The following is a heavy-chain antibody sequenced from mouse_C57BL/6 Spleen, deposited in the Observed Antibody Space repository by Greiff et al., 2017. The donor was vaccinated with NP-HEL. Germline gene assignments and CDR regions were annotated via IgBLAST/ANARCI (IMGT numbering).Heavy chain of an antibody. D-gene: IGHD3-2*02. CDR3: ARMGSSGPWFAY. CDR2: IDPSDSET. CDR1: GYTFTSYW. Sequence: QVQLQQPGAELVRPGSSVKLSCKASGYTFTSYWMHWVKQRPIQGLEWIGNIDPSDSETHYNQKFKDKATLTVDKSSSTAYMQLSSLTSEDSAVYYCARMGSSGPWFAYWGQGTLVTVSA. V-gene: IGHV1-52*01. J-gene: IGHJ3*01.